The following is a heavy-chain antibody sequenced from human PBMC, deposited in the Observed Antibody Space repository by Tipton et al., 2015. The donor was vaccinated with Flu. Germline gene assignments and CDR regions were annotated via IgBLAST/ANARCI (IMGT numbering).Heavy chain of an antibody. V-gene: IGHV4-39*01. CDR3: ASTYIYVFVSFDY. J-gene: IGHJ4*02. CDR1: GGSISSSSYY. CDR2: IYYSGST. D-gene: IGHD5-18*01. Sequence: TLSLTCTVSGGSISSSSYYWGWIRQPPGKGLEWIGSIYYSGSTYYNPPLKSRVTISVDTSKNQFSLKLSSVTAADTAVYYCASTYIYVFVSFDYWGQGTLVTVSS.